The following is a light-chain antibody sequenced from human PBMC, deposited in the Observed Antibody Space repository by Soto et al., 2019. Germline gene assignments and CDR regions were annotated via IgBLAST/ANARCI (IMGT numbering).Light chain of an antibody. CDR1: QSVSSY. CDR2: AAS. V-gene: IGKV1-39*01. CDR3: QQSYSSLWT. J-gene: IGKJ1*01. Sequence: DVHRSQSTSSLSASVGDRVTIPCRASQSVSSYLNWYQQKPGKAPTLLIYAASSLQSGVPSRFSGSGSETDFTLTISSLQPEDFATYYCQQSYSSLWTFGQGTKVDI.